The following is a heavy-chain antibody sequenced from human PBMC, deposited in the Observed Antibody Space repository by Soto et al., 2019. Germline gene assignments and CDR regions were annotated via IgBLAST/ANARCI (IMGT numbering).Heavy chain of an antibody. J-gene: IGHJ4*02. CDR3: ARGDCSGGSCYHEEIDY. CDR1: GFTFSSYS. V-gene: IGHV3-48*01. Sequence: PGGSXRLSCAASGFTFSSYSMNWVRQAPGKGLEWVSYISSSSSTIYYADSVKGRFTIPRDNAKNSLHLQMNSLRAEDTAVYYCARGDCSGGSCYHEEIDYWGQGTLVTVSS. D-gene: IGHD2-15*01. CDR2: ISSSSSTI.